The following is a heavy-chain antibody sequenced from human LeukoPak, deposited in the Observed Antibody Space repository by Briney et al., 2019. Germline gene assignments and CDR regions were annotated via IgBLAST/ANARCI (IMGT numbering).Heavy chain of an antibody. CDR2: ITGSGDTT. D-gene: IGHD3-9*01. CDR1: GFIFRNYA. CDR3: ATWGDYDILTGYYVSDF. J-gene: IGHJ4*02. V-gene: IGHV3-23*01. Sequence: PGASLRLSCAASGFIFRNYAMSWVRQAPGKGLEWVSAITGSGDTTYYADSVKGRFTISRDNSKNTLYVEMNTLRAEDTAVYYCATWGDYDILTGYYVSDFWGQGTLVTVSS.